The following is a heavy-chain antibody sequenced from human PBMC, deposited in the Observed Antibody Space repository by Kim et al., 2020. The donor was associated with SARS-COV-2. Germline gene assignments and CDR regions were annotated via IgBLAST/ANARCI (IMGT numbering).Heavy chain of an antibody. CDR2: IYYSGST. CDR3: AERRIAGDAFDI. J-gene: IGHJ3*02. CDR1: GGSISSSSYY. V-gene: IGHV4-39*01. Sequence: SETLSLTCTVSGGSISSSSYYWGWIRQPPGKGLEWIGSIYYSGSTYYNPSLKSRVTISVDTSKNQFSLKLSSVTAADTAVYYCAERRIAGDAFDIWGQGTMVTVSS. D-gene: IGHD1-20*01.